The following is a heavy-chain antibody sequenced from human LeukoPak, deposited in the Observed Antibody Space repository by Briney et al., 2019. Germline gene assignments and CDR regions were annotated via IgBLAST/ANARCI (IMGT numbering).Heavy chain of an antibody. D-gene: IGHD4-17*01. CDR1: GFTFSSYS. CDR3: TTDRGDYGIPF. V-gene: IGHV3-21*03. CDR2: ISSSSSYI. Sequence: GGSLRLSCAASGFTFSSYSMNWVRQAPGKGLEWVSSISSSSSYIYYADSVKGRFTISRDNAKNSLYLQMNSLKIEDTAVYYCTTDRGDYGIPFWGQGTLVTVSS. J-gene: IGHJ4*02.